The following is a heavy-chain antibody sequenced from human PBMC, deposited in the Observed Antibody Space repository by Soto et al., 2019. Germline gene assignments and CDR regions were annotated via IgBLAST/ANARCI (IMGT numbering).Heavy chain of an antibody. Sequence: SETLSLTCTVSGGSISSGDYSWSWIRQPPGKGLEWIGFIYHSGSIYYNPSLKSRVTISVDRSKNQFSLKLSSVTAADTAVYYCARRVLYCSGGSCYGDGIDYWGQGTLVTVSS. CDR1: GGSISSGDYS. D-gene: IGHD2-15*01. V-gene: IGHV4-30-2*01. CDR3: ARRVLYCSGGSCYGDGIDY. CDR2: IYHSGSI. J-gene: IGHJ4*02.